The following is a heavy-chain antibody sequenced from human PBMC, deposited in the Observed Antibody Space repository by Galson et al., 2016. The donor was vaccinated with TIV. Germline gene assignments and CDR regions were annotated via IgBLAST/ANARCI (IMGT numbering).Heavy chain of an antibody. CDR2: IKSRNAGGTA. Sequence: SLRLSCAASGFTFSDAWMIWVRQAPGKGLEWIGRIKSRNAGGTADYGAPVKGRFTISRADPNNMLYLQMNGLKTEDTAVYYCTTLYPQANSNGEWGQGTLVTVSS. J-gene: IGHJ4*02. D-gene: IGHD2-8*01. CDR3: TTLYPQANSNGE. CDR1: GFTFSDAW. V-gene: IGHV3-15*01.